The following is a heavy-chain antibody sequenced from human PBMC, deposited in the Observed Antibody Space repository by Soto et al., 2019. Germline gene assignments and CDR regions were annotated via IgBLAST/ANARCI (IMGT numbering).Heavy chain of an antibody. CDR2: INAGNGNT. CDR1: GYTFTSYA. J-gene: IGHJ4*02. D-gene: IGHD4-17*01. CDR3: ARYPYGDYLDY. Sequence: QVQLVQSGAEVKKPGASVKVSCKASGYTFTSYAMHWVRQAPGQRLEWMGWINAGNGNTKYSQKFQGRVTITRDTSASTAYMELSSPRSEDTAVYYCARYPYGDYLDYWGQGTLVTVSS. V-gene: IGHV1-3*01.